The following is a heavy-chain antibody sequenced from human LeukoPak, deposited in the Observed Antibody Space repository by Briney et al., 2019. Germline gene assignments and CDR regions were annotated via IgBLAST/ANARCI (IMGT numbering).Heavy chain of an antibody. J-gene: IGHJ4*02. Sequence: GGSLRLSCAASGFTISSYAMTWVRQAPGKGLEWVSTISGSDYSTYYADSVKGRFTISRDNSKNTLYLQMNSLRAEDTAVYYCARGSGNLDFWGQGTLVTVSS. D-gene: IGHD6-19*01. CDR3: ARGSGNLDF. CDR1: GFTISSYA. CDR2: ISGSDYST. V-gene: IGHV3-23*01.